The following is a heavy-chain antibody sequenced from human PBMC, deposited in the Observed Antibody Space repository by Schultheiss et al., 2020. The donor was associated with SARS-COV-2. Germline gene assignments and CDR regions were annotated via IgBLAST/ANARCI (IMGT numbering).Heavy chain of an antibody. V-gene: IGHV3-53*01. CDR2: IDGSGGRT. J-gene: IGHJ2*01. CDR1: GFTVSSNY. CDR3: ARRVATGWHFDL. Sequence: GGSLRLSCAASGFTVSSNYMSWVRQAPGKGLEWVSSIDGSGGRTYYADSVKGRFTISRDNAKNSLYLQMNSLRAEDTAVYYCARRVATGWHFDLWGRGTLVTVSS. D-gene: IGHD5-12*01.